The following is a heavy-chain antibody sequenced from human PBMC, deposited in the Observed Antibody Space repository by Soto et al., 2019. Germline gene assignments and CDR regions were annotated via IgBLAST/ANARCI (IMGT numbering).Heavy chain of an antibody. V-gene: IGHV3-33*01. CDR2: IWYDGSNK. CDR3: ARDARRVYSISQFDY. J-gene: IGHJ4*02. Sequence: QVQLVESGGGVVQPGRSLRLSCAASGFTFSSYGMHWVRQAPGTGLEWVAVIWYDGSNKYYADSVKGRFTISRDNSKNTLYLQMNSLRAEDTAVYYCARDARRVYSISQFDYWGQGTLVTVSS. D-gene: IGHD6-6*01. CDR1: GFTFSSYG.